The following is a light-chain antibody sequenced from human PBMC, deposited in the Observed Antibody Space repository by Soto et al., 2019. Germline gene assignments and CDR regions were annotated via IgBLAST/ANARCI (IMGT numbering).Light chain of an antibody. CDR3: SSYAGSXYYV. Sequence: QAVLTQPASVSGSPGQSITISCTGTSSNVWSYNLVSLYQQHPGKAPKLMIYEVSKRPSGVSNRFSGSKSGNTASLTISVLQAEVAAYYYCSSYAGSXYYVVGSGPKVXV. V-gene: IGLV2-23*02. J-gene: IGLJ1*01. CDR1: SSNVWSYNL. CDR2: EVS.